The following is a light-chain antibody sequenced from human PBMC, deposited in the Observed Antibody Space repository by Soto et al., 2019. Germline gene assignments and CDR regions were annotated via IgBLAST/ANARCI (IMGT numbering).Light chain of an antibody. CDR1: SSDVGNYNY. CDR3: NTYTSGSTYV. Sequence: QSALTQPASVSGSPGQSIAISCPGTSSDVGNYNYVSWYQQHPGKAPKLMIYDVSNRPSGFSNRFSGSKSGNTASLTIAGLQAEDEADYYCNTYTSGSTYVFGTGTKLTVL. CDR2: DVS. J-gene: IGLJ1*01. V-gene: IGLV2-14*03.